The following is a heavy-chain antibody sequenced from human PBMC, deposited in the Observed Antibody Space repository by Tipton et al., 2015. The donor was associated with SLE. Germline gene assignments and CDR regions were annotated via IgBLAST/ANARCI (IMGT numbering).Heavy chain of an antibody. Sequence: TLSLTCTVSGGSISSYYWSWIRQPPGKGLEWIGHIYTSGSTNYNPSLKSRVTISVDTSKNQFPLKLSSVTAADTAVYYCAREDYGDYGGYYYYYGMDVWGQGTTVTVSS. J-gene: IGHJ6*02. CDR3: AREDYGDYGGYYYYYGMDV. V-gene: IGHV4-4*08. CDR1: GGSISSYY. CDR2: IYTSGST. D-gene: IGHD4-17*01.